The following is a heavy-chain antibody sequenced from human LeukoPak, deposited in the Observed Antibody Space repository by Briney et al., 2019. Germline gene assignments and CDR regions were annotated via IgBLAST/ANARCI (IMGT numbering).Heavy chain of an antibody. CDR3: AKDPGKYQRASGHYAFDI. D-gene: IGHD2-2*01. V-gene: IGHV3-30-3*01. CDR2: ISYDGSKK. J-gene: IGHJ3*02. CDR1: GFTFSSYA. Sequence: WGSLRLSCAASGFTFSSYAMHWVRQGPGKGLGWVAIISYDGSKKNYADSVKGRFTISRDDAKNSLYLQMNSLRAEDTAVYYCAKDPGKYQRASGHYAFDIWGQGTMVTVSS.